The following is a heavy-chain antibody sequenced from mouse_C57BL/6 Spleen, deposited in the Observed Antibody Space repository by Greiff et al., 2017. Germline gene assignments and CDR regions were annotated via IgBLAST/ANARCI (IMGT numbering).Heavy chain of an antibody. CDR3: ARGGNYATWFAY. Sequence: VQLQQPGAELVKPGASVKMSCKASGYTFTSYWITWVKQRPGQCLEWIGDIYPGSGSTNYNEKFKSKATLTVDTSSRTAYMQLSSLTSEDSAVYYCARGGNYATWFAYWGQGTLVTVSA. CDR2: IYPGSGST. J-gene: IGHJ3*01. D-gene: IGHD2-1*01. CDR1: GYTFTSYW. V-gene: IGHV1-55*01.